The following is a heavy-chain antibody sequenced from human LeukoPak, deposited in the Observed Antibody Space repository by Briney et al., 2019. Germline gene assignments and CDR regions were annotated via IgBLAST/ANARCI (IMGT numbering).Heavy chain of an antibody. Sequence: SETLSLTCAVYGGSFSGYYWSWIRQPPGKGLEWIGSIYYSGSTYYNPSLKSRVTISVDTSKNQFSLKLSSVTAADTAVYYCARGDFTIFGVIKLSWFDPWGQGTLVTVSS. V-gene: IGHV4-34*01. CDR2: IYYSGST. CDR1: GGSFSGYY. J-gene: IGHJ5*02. D-gene: IGHD3-3*01. CDR3: ARGDFTIFGVIKLSWFDP.